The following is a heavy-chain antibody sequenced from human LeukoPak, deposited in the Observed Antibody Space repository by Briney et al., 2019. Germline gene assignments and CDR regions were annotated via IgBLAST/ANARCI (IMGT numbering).Heavy chain of an antibody. V-gene: IGHV1-46*01. CDR3: ARDHPIAAAINWSDP. CDR1: GYTLTSYY. D-gene: IGHD6-13*01. Sequence: GASVKVSCKASGYTLTSYYMHWVRQAPGQGLEWMGIINPSGGSTSYAQKFQGRVTMTRDTSTSTVYMELSSLRSEDTAVYYCARDHPIAAAINWSDPWGQGTLVTVSS. CDR2: INPSGGST. J-gene: IGHJ5*02.